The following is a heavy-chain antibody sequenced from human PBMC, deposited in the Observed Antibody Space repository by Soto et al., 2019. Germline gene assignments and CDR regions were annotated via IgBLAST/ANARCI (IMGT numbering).Heavy chain of an antibody. Sequence: ASVKVSCKASGYTFTSYGISWVRQAPGQGLEWMGWISAYNGNTNYAQKLQGRVTMTTDTSTSTAYMELRSLRSDDTAVYYCARDTPAYCSSTSCYETTYYYYYYGMDVWG. CDR3: ARDTPAYCSSTSCYETTYYYYYYGMDV. J-gene: IGHJ6*02. V-gene: IGHV1-18*04. CDR1: GYTFTSYG. CDR2: ISAYNGNT. D-gene: IGHD2-2*01.